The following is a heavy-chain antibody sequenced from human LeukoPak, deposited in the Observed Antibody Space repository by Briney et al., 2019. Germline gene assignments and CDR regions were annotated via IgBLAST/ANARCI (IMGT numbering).Heavy chain of an antibody. D-gene: IGHD6-13*01. CDR2: IYYSGST. Sequence: KASETLSLTCTVSGGSISSDYWSWIRQPPGKGLEWIGYIYYSGSTNYNPSLKSRVTISVDTSENQFSLKLSSVTAADTAVYYCARDGLGGIAAAGMGAFDIWGQGTMVTVSS. CDR3: ARDGLGGIAAAGMGAFDI. J-gene: IGHJ3*02. V-gene: IGHV4-59*01. CDR1: GGSISSDY.